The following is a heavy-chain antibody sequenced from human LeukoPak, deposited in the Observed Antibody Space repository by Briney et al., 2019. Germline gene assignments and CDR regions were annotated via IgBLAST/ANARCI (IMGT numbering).Heavy chain of an antibody. D-gene: IGHD4-17*01. Sequence: PGGSLRLSCAASGFTVSSNYMSWVRQAPGKGLEWVSSISSSSSYIYYADSVKGRFTISRDNAKNSLYLQMNSLRAEDTAVYYCARPARGDYVENWFDPWGQGTLVTVSS. J-gene: IGHJ5*02. CDR2: ISSSSSYI. CDR3: ARPARGDYVENWFDP. V-gene: IGHV3-21*01. CDR1: GFTVSSNY.